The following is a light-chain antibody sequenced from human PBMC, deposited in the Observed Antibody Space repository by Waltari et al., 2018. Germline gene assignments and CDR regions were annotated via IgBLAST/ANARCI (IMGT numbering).Light chain of an antibody. CDR2: YDS. V-gene: IGLV3-21*04. J-gene: IGLJ2*01. CDR1: NIGGKT. Sequence: SYVLTQPPSVSVAPGKTARITCGGDNIGGKTVHWYQQKAGQAPVLVIYYDSDRPSGIPGRFPGSNSGNTATLTISRVEAGDEADYYCQVWDGDSDHRVFGGGTKLTVL. CDR3: QVWDGDSDHRV.